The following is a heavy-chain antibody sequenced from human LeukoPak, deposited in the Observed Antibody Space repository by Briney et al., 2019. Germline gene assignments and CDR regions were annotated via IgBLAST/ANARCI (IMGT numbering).Heavy chain of an antibody. J-gene: IGHJ4*02. CDR2: ISYDGSNK. V-gene: IGHV3-30-3*01. Sequence: PGRSLRLSCAASGFTFSSYAMHWVRQAPGKGLEWVAVISYDGSNKYYADSVKGRFTISRDNSKNTLYLQMNSLRAEDTAVYYCARVPFYDFWSGPPGYWGQGTLVTVSS. CDR1: GFTFSSYA. CDR3: ARVPFYDFWSGPPGY. D-gene: IGHD3-3*01.